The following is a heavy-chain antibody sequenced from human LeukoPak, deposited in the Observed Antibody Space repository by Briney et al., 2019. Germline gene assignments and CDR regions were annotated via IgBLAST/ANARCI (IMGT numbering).Heavy chain of an antibody. Sequence: GESLKISCKGSGYSFTSYWIGWVRQMPGKGLEWMGIIYPGDSDTRYSPSFQGQVTISADKSISTAYLQWSSLKASDTAMYYCARLFRNYYDSSGCGRLDYWGQGTLVTVSS. D-gene: IGHD3-22*01. V-gene: IGHV5-51*01. J-gene: IGHJ4*02. CDR1: GYSFTSYW. CDR2: IYPGDSDT. CDR3: ARLFRNYYDSSGCGRLDY.